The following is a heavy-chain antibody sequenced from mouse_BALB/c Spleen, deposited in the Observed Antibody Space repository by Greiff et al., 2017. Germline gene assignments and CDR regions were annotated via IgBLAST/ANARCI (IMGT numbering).Heavy chain of an antibody. CDR1: GYTFTSYW. Sequence: QVQLQQSGAELARPGASVKLSCKASGYTFTSYWMQWVKQRPGQGLEWIGAIYPGDGDTRYTQKFKGKATLTADKSSSTAYMQLSSLASEDSAVYYCARSRPAMDYWGQGTSVTVSS. J-gene: IGHJ4*01. V-gene: IGHV1-87*01. CDR3: ARSRPAMDY. CDR2: IYPGDGDT. D-gene: IGHD2-4*01.